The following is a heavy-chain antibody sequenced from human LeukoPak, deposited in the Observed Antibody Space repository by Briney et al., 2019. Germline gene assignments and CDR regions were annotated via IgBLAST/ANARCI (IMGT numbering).Heavy chain of an antibody. V-gene: IGHV1-2*02. CDR3: ARDFPRYCSGGSCYSFGY. Sequence: ASVKVSCKASGYTFTGYHMHWVRQAPGQGLERMGGINPNSGGTNYAQKFQGRVTMTRDKSISTAYMELSRLRSDDTAVYYCARDFPRYCSGGSCYSFGYWGQGTLVTVSS. D-gene: IGHD2-15*01. J-gene: IGHJ4*02. CDR2: INPNSGGT. CDR1: GYTFTGYH.